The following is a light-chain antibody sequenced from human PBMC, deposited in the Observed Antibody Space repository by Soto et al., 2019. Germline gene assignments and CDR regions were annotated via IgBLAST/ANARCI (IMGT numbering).Light chain of an antibody. J-gene: IGKJ1*01. Sequence: EIVLTQSPATLSLSPGERATLSCGASQSVSGRYLAWYQQKPGLAPRLLIYDASNRATGIPDRFSGSGSGTDFTLTISRLEPEDFAVYFCQQYGSSPRTFGQGTKVEI. CDR1: QSVSGRY. V-gene: IGKV3D-20*01. CDR3: QQYGSSPRT. CDR2: DAS.